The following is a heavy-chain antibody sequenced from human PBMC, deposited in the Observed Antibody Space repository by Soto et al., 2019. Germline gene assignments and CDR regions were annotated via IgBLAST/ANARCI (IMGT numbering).Heavy chain of an antibody. J-gene: IGHJ4*02. CDR1: GFTFNTYA. CDR2: ISDSGGST. V-gene: IGHV3-23*01. D-gene: IGHD6-19*01. CDR3: AKTAEAVAGTVYGY. Sequence: GGSLRLSCTASGFTFNTYAMSWVRQAPGKGLEWVSTISDSGGSTFYADSVKGRFTISRGNSKNTLYLQMNSLRAEDTAVYYCAKTAEAVAGTVYGYWGQGTLVTVSS.